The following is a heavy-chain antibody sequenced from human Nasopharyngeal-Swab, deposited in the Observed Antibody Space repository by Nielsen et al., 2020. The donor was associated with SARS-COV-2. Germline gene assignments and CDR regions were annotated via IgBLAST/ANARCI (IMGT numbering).Heavy chain of an antibody. CDR2: ISYDGSNK. CDR1: GFTFCSYG. D-gene: IGHD2-2*01. V-gene: IGHV3-30*18. Sequence: GESLKISCAASGFTFCSYGMHWVRPAPGKGLEWVAVISYDGSNKYYADSVKGRFTISRDNSKNTLYLQMNSLRAEDTAVYYCAKGEYCSSTSCYPVSYFDYWGQGTLVTVSS. CDR3: AKGEYCSSTSCYPVSYFDY. J-gene: IGHJ4*02.